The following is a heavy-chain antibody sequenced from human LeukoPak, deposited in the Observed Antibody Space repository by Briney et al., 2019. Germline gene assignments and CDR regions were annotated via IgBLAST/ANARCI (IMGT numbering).Heavy chain of an antibody. CDR1: GFTFSSYW. D-gene: IGHD4-17*01. Sequence: GGSLRHSCGASGFTFSSYWMHWVRQAPGKGLVWVSRINSDGSSTSYADSVKGRFTISRDNAKNTLYMQMNSLRAEDTAVYYCARVATGDAFDIWGQGTMVTVSS. CDR2: INSDGSST. CDR3: ARVATGDAFDI. J-gene: IGHJ3*02. V-gene: IGHV3-74*01.